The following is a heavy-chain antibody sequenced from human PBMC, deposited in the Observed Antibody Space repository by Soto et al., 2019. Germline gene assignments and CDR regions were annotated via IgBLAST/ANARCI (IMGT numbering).Heavy chain of an antibody. CDR3: ARASVVGYSSSSWSDYYGMDV. J-gene: IGHJ6*02. D-gene: IGHD6-6*01. V-gene: IGHV3-7*05. Sequence: GGSLRLSCAASGFTFSSYWMSWVRQAPGKGLEWVANIKQDGSEKYYVDSVKGRFTISRDNAKNSLYLQMNSLRAEDTAVYYCARASVVGYSSSSWSDYYGMDVWGQGTTVTVSS. CDR1: GFTFSSYW. CDR2: IKQDGSEK.